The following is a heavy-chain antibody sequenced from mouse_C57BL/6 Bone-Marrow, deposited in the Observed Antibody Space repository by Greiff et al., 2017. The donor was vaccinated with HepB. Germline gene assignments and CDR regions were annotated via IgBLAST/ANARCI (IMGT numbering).Heavy chain of an antibody. V-gene: IGHV5-12*01. J-gene: IGHJ4*01. CDR2: ISNGGGST. CDR3: ARRRRRGAMDY. Sequence: EVKLMESGGGLVQPGGSLKLSCAASGFTFSDYYMYWVRQTPEKRLEWVAYISNGGGSTYYPDTVKGRFTISRDNAKNTLYLQMSRLKSEDTAMYYCARRRRRGAMDYWGQGTSVTVSS. CDR1: GFTFSDYY.